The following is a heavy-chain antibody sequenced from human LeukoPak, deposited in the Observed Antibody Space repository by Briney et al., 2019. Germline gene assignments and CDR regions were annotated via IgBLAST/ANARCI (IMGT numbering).Heavy chain of an antibody. CDR1: GYSENFYG. CDR3: AVNYYDSSGLGYYYMDV. D-gene: IGHD3-22*01. V-gene: IGHV1-18*01. Sequence: ASVKVSCKTSGYSENFYGITWVRQVAGQGLEWMGWISAQHGQTEYAPNSQDRVTMTTDTYTNTAYMELRSLRSDDTAVYYCAVNYYDSSGLGYYYMDVWGKGTTVTVSS. J-gene: IGHJ6*03. CDR2: ISAQHGQT.